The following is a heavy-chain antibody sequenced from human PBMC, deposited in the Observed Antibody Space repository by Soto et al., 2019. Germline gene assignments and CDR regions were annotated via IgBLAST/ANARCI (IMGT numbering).Heavy chain of an antibody. D-gene: IGHD2-2*01. CDR3: ARAGIVVVQAAYYYYGMDV. Sequence: ASVKVSCKASGYTFTSYAMHWVRQAPGQRLEWMGWINAGNGNTKYSQKFQGRVTITRDTSASTAYMELSSLRSEDAAVYYCARAGIVVVQAAYYYYGMDVWGQGTTVTVYS. CDR1: GYTFTSYA. V-gene: IGHV1-3*01. CDR2: INAGNGNT. J-gene: IGHJ6*02.